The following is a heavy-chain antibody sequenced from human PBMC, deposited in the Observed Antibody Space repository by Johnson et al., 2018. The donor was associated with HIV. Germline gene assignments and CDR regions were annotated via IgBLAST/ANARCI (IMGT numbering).Heavy chain of an antibody. J-gene: IGHJ3*02. V-gene: IGHV3-74*01. CDR2: VNSDGSSL. CDR3: TTDQGYYGDAFDI. D-gene: IGHD3-10*01. Sequence: VQLVESGGGLVQPGGSLRLSCAASGFTFSNYWMHWVRQAPGKGLVWVSRVNSDGSSLSYADSVKGRFTISRDDSKNTLYLQMNSLKTEDTAVYYCTTDQGYYGDAFDIWGQGTMVTVSS. CDR1: GFTFSNYW.